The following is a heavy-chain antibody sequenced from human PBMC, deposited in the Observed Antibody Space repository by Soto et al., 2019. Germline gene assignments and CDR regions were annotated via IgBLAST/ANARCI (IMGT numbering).Heavy chain of an antibody. D-gene: IGHD4-17*01. J-gene: IGHJ4*02. CDR1: GGSISSGGYS. Sequence: PSETLSLTCAVSGGSISSGGYSWSWIRQPPGKGLEWIGYIYDSGSTNYNPSLKSRVTISVDTSKNTLYLQMNSLRAEDTAVYYCAREPAYGDYGSYFDYWGQGTLVTVSS. V-gene: IGHV4-61*08. CDR2: IYDSGST. CDR3: AREPAYGDYGSYFDY.